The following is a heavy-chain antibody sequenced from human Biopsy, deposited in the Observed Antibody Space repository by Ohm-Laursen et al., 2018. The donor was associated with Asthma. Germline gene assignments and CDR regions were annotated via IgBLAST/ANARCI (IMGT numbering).Heavy chain of an antibody. CDR3: VRHQYSSSWSTFDY. Sequence: TLSLTCTVSGGSITSSSYYWGWIRQPPGKGMEWIGSMYHSGSPYYHPSLKSRATISVDTSKNHLSLKMSSVTAADTAVYFCVRHQYSSSWSTFDYWGQGALVTVSS. CDR1: GGSITSSSYY. J-gene: IGHJ4*02. CDR2: MYHSGSP. D-gene: IGHD3-22*01. V-gene: IGHV4-39*01.